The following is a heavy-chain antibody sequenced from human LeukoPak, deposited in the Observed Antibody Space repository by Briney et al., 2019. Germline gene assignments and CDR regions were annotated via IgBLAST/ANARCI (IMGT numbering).Heavy chain of an antibody. CDR1: GFTFSSYS. CDR2: ISSSSSYI. V-gene: IGHV3-21*01. J-gene: IGHJ4*02. Sequence: GGSLRLSCAASGFTFSSYSMNWVRQAPGKGLEWVSSISSSSSYIYYADSVKGRFTISRDNAKNSLYLQMNSLRTEDTAVYYCAREREGGWLTFDYWGQGTLVTVSS. D-gene: IGHD5-12*01. CDR3: AREREGGWLTFDY.